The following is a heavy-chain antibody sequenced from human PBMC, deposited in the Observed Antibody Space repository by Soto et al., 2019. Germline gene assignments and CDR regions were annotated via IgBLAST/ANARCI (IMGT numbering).Heavy chain of an antibody. V-gene: IGHV1-46*01. J-gene: IGHJ5*02. Sequence: ASVKVSCKASGYTFTSYYMHWVRQAPGQGLEWMGIINPSGGSTSYAQKFQGRVTMTRDTSTSTVYMELSSLRSEGTAVYYCARDGVAAAGYNWFDPWGQGTLVTVSS. D-gene: IGHD6-13*01. CDR1: GYTFTSYY. CDR3: ARDGVAAAGYNWFDP. CDR2: INPSGGST.